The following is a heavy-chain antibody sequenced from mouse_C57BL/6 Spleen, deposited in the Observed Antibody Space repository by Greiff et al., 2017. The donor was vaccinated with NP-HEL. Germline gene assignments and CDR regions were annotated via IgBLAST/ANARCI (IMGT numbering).Heavy chain of an antibody. CDR1: GYTFTDYE. D-gene: IGHD1-1*01. J-gene: IGHJ4*01. V-gene: IGHV1-15*01. CDR2: IDPETGGT. CDR3: TRGSYYYGSRDYAMDY. Sequence: QVQLKQSGAELVRPGASVTLSCKASGYTFTDYEMHWVKQTPVHGLEWIGAIDPETGGTAYNQKFKGKAILTADKSSSTAYMELRSLTSEDSAVYYCTRGSYYYGSRDYAMDYWGQGTSVTVSS.